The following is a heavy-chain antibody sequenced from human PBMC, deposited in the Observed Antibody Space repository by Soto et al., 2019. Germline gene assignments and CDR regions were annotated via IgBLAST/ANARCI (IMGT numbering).Heavy chain of an antibody. J-gene: IGHJ4*02. V-gene: IGHV3-15*01. CDR3: TIRIAAAGTVDY. CDR2: IKSKTDGGTT. CDR1: GFTFSNAW. D-gene: IGHD6-13*01. Sequence: GSLRLSCAASGFTFSNAWMSWVRQAPGKGLEWVGRIKSKTDGGTTDYAAPVKGRFTISRDDSKNTLYLQMNSLKTEDTAVYYCTIRIAAAGTVDYWGQGTLVTVSS.